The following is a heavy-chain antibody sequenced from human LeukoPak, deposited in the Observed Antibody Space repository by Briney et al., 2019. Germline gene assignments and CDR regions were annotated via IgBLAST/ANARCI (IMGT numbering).Heavy chain of an antibody. CDR1: GFTFSSYS. CDR3: ARDGGIAVAGPVAFDY. D-gene: IGHD6-19*01. V-gene: IGHV3-21*01. Sequence: GASLRLSCAASGFTFSSYSMNWVRQAPGKGLEWVSSISSSSSYIYYADSVKGRFTISRDNAKNSLYLQMNSLRAEDTAVYYCARDGGIAVAGPVAFDYWGQGTLVTVSS. CDR2: ISSSSSYI. J-gene: IGHJ4*02.